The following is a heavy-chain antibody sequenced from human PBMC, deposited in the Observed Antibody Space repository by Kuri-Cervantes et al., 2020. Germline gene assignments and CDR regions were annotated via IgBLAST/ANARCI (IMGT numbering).Heavy chain of an antibody. J-gene: IGHJ6*02. V-gene: IGHV4-39*01. CDR2: VYYSGST. CDR3: ARGLAAAGTLWEGLYYYGMDV. D-gene: IGHD6-13*01. Sequence: SETLSLTCTVSGGSISSYYWGWIRQPPGKGLEWIGSVYYSGSTYYNPSLKSRVTISVDTSKNQFSLKLSSVTAADTAVYYCARGLAAAGTLWEGLYYYGMDVWGQGTTVTVSS. CDR1: GGSISSYY.